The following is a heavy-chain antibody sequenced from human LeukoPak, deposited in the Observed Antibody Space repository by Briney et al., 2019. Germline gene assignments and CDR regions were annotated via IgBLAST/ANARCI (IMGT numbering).Heavy chain of an antibody. V-gene: IGHV3-13*01. CDR2: IGTASDT. CDR3: ARGPPRGKYYYMDV. D-gene: IGHD1-1*01. J-gene: IGHJ6*03. Sequence: GGSLRLSCAASGFTFSSFDMHWVRQPTGQGLEWVSTIGTASDTYYPGSVEGRFTLYRDNAKNSLYLQMNSLTAGDTAVYYCARGPPRGKYYYMDVWGKGTTVTVSS. CDR1: GFTFSSFD.